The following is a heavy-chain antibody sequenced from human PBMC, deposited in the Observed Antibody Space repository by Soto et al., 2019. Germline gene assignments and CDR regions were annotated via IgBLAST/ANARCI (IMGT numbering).Heavy chain of an antibody. Sequence: GEFMKISSKGSGDSFIINWSGWVRQMPGKGLEWMGIINPADSDIKYSPSFQGQVTISADKSIGTAYLQWSSLKASDTAMYYCARHQRDDASRKIDCWGQGTLVTVSS. D-gene: IGHD3-16*01. CDR2: INPADSDI. CDR1: GDSFIINW. J-gene: IGHJ4*02. V-gene: IGHV5-51*01. CDR3: ARHQRDDASRKIDC.